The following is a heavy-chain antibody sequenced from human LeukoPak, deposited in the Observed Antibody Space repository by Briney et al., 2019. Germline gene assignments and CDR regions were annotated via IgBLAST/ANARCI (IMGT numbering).Heavy chain of an antibody. D-gene: IGHD3-22*01. CDR3: AREYYYDSSAPSP. V-gene: IGHV3-30*04. CDR2: ISYDGSNK. Sequence: GGSLRLSCATSGFTFSSYAMHWVRQAPGKGLEWVAVISYDGSNKYYADSVKGRFTTSRDNSKNTLYLQMNSLRAEDTAVYYCAREYYYDSSAPSPGGQGTLVTVSS. CDR1: GFTFSSYA. J-gene: IGHJ4*02.